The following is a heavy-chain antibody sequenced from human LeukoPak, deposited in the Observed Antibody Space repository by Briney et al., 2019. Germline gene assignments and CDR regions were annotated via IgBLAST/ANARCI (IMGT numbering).Heavy chain of an antibody. CDR3: ARGGATRFYFDY. D-gene: IGHD1-26*01. V-gene: IGHV4-59*01. CDR1: GGSISSYY. Sequence: SETLSLNCTVSGGSISSYYWSWIRQPPGQGLEWIGYIYYSGCTNYNPSLKSRVTISVDTSKNQFSLKLSSVTAADTAVYYCARGGATRFYFDYWGQGTLVTVSS. J-gene: IGHJ4*02. CDR2: IYYSGCT.